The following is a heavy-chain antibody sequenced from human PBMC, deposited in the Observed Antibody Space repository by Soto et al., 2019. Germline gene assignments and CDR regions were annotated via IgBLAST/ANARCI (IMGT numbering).Heavy chain of an antibody. CDR3: ARDLYCSGGSCLYNWFDP. CDR2: ISYDGSNK. D-gene: IGHD2-15*01. Sequence: QVQLVESGGGVVQPGRSLRLSCAASGFTFSSYAMHWVRQAPGKGLEWVAVISYDGSNKYYADSVKGRFTNSRDNSKNTLYLQMNSLRAEDTAVYYCARDLYCSGGSCLYNWFDPWGQGTLVTVSS. V-gene: IGHV3-30-3*01. J-gene: IGHJ5*02. CDR1: GFTFSSYA.